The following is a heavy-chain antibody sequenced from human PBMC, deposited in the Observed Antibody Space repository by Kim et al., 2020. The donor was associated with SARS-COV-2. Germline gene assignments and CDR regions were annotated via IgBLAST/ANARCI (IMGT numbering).Heavy chain of an antibody. V-gene: IGHV3-66*01. CDR3: ARVFSLVGDY. Sequence: STDYADSVKGRFTNSRDNSKNTLYLQMNSLRAEDTAVYYCARVFSLVGDYWGQGTLVTVSS. D-gene: IGHD2-15*01. J-gene: IGHJ4*02. CDR2: ST.